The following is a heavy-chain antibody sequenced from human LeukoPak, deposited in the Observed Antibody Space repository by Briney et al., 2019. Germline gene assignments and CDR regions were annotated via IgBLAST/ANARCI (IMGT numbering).Heavy chain of an antibody. Sequence: SETLSLTCTVSGGSISSYYWSWIRQPPGKGLEWIGYIYYSGSTNYNPSLKSRVTTSVDTSKNQSSLKLSSVTAADTALYYRARDLWKHSSSWYGGWFDPWGQGTLVTVSS. CDR3: ARDLWKHSSSWYGGWFDP. J-gene: IGHJ5*02. V-gene: IGHV4-59*01. CDR1: GGSISSYY. D-gene: IGHD6-13*01. CDR2: IYYSGST.